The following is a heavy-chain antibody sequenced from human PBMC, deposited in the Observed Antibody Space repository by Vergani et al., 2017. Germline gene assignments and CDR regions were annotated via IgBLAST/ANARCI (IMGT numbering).Heavy chain of an antibody. Sequence: VQLVESGGGLVKPGGSLRLSCAASGFTFSSYGMHWVRQAPGKGLEWVAVISYDGSNKYYADSVKGRFTISRDNSKNTLYLQMNSLRAEDTAVYYCARDFWSGLNPGNWFDPWGQGTLVTVSS. V-gene: IGHV3-30*03. CDR3: ARDFWSGLNPGNWFDP. J-gene: IGHJ5*02. CDR2: ISYDGSNK. D-gene: IGHD3-3*01. CDR1: GFTFSSYG.